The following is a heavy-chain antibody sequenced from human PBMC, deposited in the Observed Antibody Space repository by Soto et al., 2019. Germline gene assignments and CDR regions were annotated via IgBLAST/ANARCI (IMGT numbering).Heavy chain of an antibody. CDR2: IIPILGIA. Sequence: EASVKVSCKASGGSFSSYTISWVRQAPGQGLEWMGRIIPILGIANYAQKFQGRVTITADKSTSTAYMELSSLRSEDTAVYNCARVSRGYYDFRSGVFDPWGQGTLVTVSS. CDR1: GGSFSSYT. J-gene: IGHJ5*02. CDR3: ARVSRGYYDFRSGVFDP. V-gene: IGHV1-69*02. D-gene: IGHD3-3*01.